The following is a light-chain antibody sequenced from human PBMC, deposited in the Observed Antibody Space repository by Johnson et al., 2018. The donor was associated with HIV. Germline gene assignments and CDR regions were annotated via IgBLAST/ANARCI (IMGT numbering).Light chain of an antibody. J-gene: IGLJ1*01. CDR1: SSNIGNNY. Sequence: VLTQPPSVSAAPGQKVTISCSGSSSNIGNNYVSWYQQLPGTAPKLLIYDNNKRPSGIPDRFSGSKSGTSATLGITGLQTGDEADYYCGTWDTRLSVLYVFGSGTKVTVL. CDR2: DNN. CDR3: GTWDTRLSVLYV. V-gene: IGLV1-51*01.